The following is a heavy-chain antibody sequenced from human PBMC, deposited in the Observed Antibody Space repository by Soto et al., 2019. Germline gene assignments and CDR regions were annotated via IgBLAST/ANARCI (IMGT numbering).Heavy chain of an antibody. D-gene: IGHD4-17*01. J-gene: IGHJ6*03. CDR3: TRHHYGDYERIHYYYYMDV. CDR2: IRSKANSYAT. V-gene: IGHV3-73*01. CDR1: GFTFSGSA. Sequence: GGSLRLSCAASGFTFSGSAMHWVRQASGKGLEWVGRIRSKANSYATAYAASVKGRFTISRDDSKNTAYLQMNSLKTEDTAVYYCTRHHYGDYERIHYYYYMDVWGKGTTVTVSS.